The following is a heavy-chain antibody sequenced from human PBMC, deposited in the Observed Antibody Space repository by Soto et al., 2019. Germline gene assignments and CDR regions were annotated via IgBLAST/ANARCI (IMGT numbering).Heavy chain of an antibody. D-gene: IGHD1-1*01. CDR3: ARDSGRTGSDFDF. J-gene: IGHJ4*02. Sequence: GGSLRLSXAASGFSFSTYSMNWVRQTPERGLEWVSYIGTSSGTIYYRDSVRGRFTISRDNAKNSVYLQMNSLRDEDTAVYYCARDSGRTGSDFDFWGQGTLVTVSS. CDR2: IGTSSGTI. CDR1: GFSFSTYS. V-gene: IGHV3-48*02.